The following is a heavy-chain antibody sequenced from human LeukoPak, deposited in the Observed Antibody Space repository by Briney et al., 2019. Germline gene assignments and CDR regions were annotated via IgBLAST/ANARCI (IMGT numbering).Heavy chain of an antibody. CDR3: ARDRDPRNNFFDY. CDR1: GFTFSSFV. CDR2: ITTHGGST. V-gene: IGHV3-64*02. Sequence: PGGSLRLSCVASGFTFSSFVMHWVRQAPGEGLEYVSAITTHGGSTYYADSVKGRFTISRDNAKTSLYLQMNSLTAEDTAIYYCARDRDPRNNFFDYWGQGTLVTVSS. J-gene: IGHJ4*02. D-gene: IGHD1-14*01.